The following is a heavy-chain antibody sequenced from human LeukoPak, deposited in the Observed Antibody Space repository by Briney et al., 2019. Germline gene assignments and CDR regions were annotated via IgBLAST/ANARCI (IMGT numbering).Heavy chain of an antibody. D-gene: IGHD2-15*01. CDR2: ISYDGSNK. CDR1: GSTFSSYG. Sequence: GGSLRLSCAAFGSTFSSYGMHWVRQAPGKGLEWVAVISYDGSNKYYADSVKGRFTISRDNAKNSLYLQMHSLRAEDTAVYYCARGLGAATYWGQGTLVTVSS. V-gene: IGHV3-30*03. J-gene: IGHJ4*02. CDR3: ARGLGAATY.